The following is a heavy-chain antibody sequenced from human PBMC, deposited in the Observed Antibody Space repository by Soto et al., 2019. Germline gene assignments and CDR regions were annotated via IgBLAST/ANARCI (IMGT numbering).Heavy chain of an antibody. CDR1: GFTFSSYS. Sequence: EVHLVESGGGLVQPGGSLRLSCAASGFTFSSYSLNWVRQAPGKGLEWVSYITSSGTTVYYADSVRGRFTISRDNAKNSLYLQMHRLRDDDTAVYYCARGSSNWAYYFDFWGQGTLVTVSS. D-gene: IGHD6-13*01. CDR3: ARGSSNWAYYFDF. V-gene: IGHV3-48*02. J-gene: IGHJ4*02. CDR2: ITSSGTTV.